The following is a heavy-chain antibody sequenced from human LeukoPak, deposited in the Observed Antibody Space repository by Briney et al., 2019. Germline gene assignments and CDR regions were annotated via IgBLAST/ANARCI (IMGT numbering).Heavy chain of an antibody. J-gene: IGHJ4*02. V-gene: IGHV4-38-2*02. D-gene: IGHD6-19*01. CDR1: GYSLSSGYY. CDR2: IYHSEST. Sequence: SETLSLTCTVSGYSLSSGYYWGWIRQPPGKGLTWIGNIYHSESTYYNPSLKSRVTISVDTSKNQFSLNLSSVTAADTALYYCARGTRAVAGPLDYWGQGTLVTVSS. CDR3: ARGTRAVAGPLDY.